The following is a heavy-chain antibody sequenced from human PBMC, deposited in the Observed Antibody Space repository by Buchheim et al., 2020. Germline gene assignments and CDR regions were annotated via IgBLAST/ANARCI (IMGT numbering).Heavy chain of an antibody. D-gene: IGHD2-15*01. CDR2: IYYSGTT. J-gene: IGHJ4*02. V-gene: IGHV4-39*07. CDR3: ARVRAGVVLVY. CDR1: GGSISSSTYY. Sequence: QLQLQESGPGLVKPSETLSLTCTVSGGSISSSTYYWGWIRQPPGKGLEWIGSIYYSGTTYYNPSLKSRVTISVDTSKNQFSLKLSSVTAADTAVYYCARVRAGVVLVYWGQGTL.